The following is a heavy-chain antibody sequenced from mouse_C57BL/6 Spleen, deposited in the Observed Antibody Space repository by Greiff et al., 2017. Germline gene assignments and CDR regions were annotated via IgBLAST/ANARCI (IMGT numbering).Heavy chain of an antibody. CDR1: GFTFSSYA. CDR2: ISSGGDYI. J-gene: IGHJ3*01. D-gene: IGHD2-4*01. CDR3: TRGYYDQAWFAY. Sequence: EVQLVESGEGLVKPGGSLKLSCAASGFTFSSYAMPWVRQTPEKGLEWVAYISSGGDYIYYADTVKGRFTISRDNARNTLYLQMSSMKSEDTAMYYWTRGYYDQAWFAYWGQGTLVTVSA. V-gene: IGHV5-9-1*02.